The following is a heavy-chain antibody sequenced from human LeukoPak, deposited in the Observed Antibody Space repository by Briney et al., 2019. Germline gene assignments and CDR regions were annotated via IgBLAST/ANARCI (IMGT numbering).Heavy chain of an antibody. CDR1: GGSISGYC. D-gene: IGHD1-7*01. CDR3: ARGTGNYGGDWFDP. J-gene: IGHJ5*02. Sequence: PSETLSLTCSVSGGSISGYCWTWIRQPPGKGLEWIGHISYTGNTKYNPSLKSRVTISVDTSKNQLSLNLSSVTAADTALYYCARGTGNYGGDWFDPWCQGTLVTVSS. CDR2: ISYTGNT. V-gene: IGHV4-59*01.